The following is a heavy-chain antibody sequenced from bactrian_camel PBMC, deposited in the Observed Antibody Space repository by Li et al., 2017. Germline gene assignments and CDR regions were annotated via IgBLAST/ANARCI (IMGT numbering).Heavy chain of an antibody. V-gene: IGHV3S53*01. CDR1: GKIGESRCT. CDR3: AARPRGYTGCTLPMMSEFGY. CDR2: IANGVT. D-gene: IGHD7*01. J-gene: IGHJ6*01. Sequence: HVQLVESGGDSVQAGGALRLSCVVSGKIGESRCTLGWYRLYPGKAREVIATIANGVTNYHRSVKGRFTIAKDNAKNILYLLMNSLKPEDTAMYYCAARPRGYTGCTLPMMSEFGYWGQGTQVTVS.